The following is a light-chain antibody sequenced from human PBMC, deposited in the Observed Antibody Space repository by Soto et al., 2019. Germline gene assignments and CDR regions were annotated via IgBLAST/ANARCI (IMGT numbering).Light chain of an antibody. CDR1: QSVNTF. J-gene: IGKJ1*01. CDR2: DAS. Sequence: EIVLTQSPVTLSLSPGERATLSCRASQSVNTFLAWYQHKPGQAPRLLIYDASNRATGIPARFSGSGSGTDFTLTISRLEPEDFAVYYCQQYGSSGTFGQGTKVDIK. CDR3: QQYGSSGT. V-gene: IGKV3-20*01.